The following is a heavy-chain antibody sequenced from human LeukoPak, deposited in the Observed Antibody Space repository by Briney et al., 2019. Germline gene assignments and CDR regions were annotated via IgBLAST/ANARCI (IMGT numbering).Heavy chain of an antibody. D-gene: IGHD6-13*01. CDR3: ARDSIAAAGPFPEH. CDR2: INPNSGGT. CDR1: GYTFTGYY. Sequence: ASVKVSCKASGYTFTGYYMHWVRQAPGQGLEWMGWINPNSGGTNYAQKFQGRVTMTRDTSISTAYMELSRLRSDDTAVYYCARDSIAAAGPFPEHWGQGTLVTVSS. J-gene: IGHJ4*02. V-gene: IGHV1-2*02.